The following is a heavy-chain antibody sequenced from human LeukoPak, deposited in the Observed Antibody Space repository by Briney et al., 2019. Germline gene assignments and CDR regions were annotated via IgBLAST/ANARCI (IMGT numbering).Heavy chain of an antibody. CDR3: ASAAATHQWAIDI. V-gene: IGHV3-7*01. Sequence: GGSLRLSCAASGFTFSSYWMTWVRQAPGKGLEWVANIKQDESEKYYVDSVKGRFTISRDNAKNSLYLQMSSLRVEDTAVYYCASAAATHQWAIDIWGQGTMVAVSS. D-gene: IGHD6-13*01. CDR2: IKQDESEK. J-gene: IGHJ3*02. CDR1: GFTFSSYW.